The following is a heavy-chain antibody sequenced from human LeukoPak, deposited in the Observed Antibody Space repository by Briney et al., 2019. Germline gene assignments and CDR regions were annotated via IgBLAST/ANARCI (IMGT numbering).Heavy chain of an antibody. CDR3: ARVVVGATIPHY. CDR2: MNPNSGNT. J-gene: IGHJ4*02. CDR1: GYTFTSYD. Sequence: ASVKVSCTASGYTFTSYDTNWVRQATGQGLEWMGWMNPNSGNTGYAQKFQGRVTMTRNTSISTACMELSSLRSEDTAVYYCARVVVGATIPHYWGQGTLVTVSS. D-gene: IGHD1-26*01. V-gene: IGHV1-8*01.